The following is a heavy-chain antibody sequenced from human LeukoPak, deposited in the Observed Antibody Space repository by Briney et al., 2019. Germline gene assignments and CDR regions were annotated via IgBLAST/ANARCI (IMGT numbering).Heavy chain of an antibody. J-gene: IGHJ4*02. CDR2: INHGGST. D-gene: IGHD6-13*01. CDR3: ARRGGYSSSWYGGYFDY. Sequence: PSETLSLTCAVYGGSFSGYYWSWIRQPPGKGLEWIGEINHGGSTNYNPSLKSRVTISVDTSKNQFSLKLSSVTAADTAVYYCARRGGYSSSWYGGYFDYWGQGTLVTVSS. V-gene: IGHV4-34*01. CDR1: GGSFSGYY.